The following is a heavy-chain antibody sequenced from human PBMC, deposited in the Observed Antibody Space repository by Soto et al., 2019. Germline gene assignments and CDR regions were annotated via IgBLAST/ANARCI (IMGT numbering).Heavy chain of an antibody. Sequence: GGSLRLSCAASGFTFNSYAMHWVRQAPGEGLEWVAVISYDGSKKYQADSVKGRFTISRDNSGNTLYLQMTRLREEDTAVYYCAKDGRPSITIFGVVTPPDYWGPGAVVTVSS. CDR2: ISYDGSKK. V-gene: IGHV3-30*18. CDR3: AKDGRPSITIFGVVTPPDY. D-gene: IGHD3-3*01. J-gene: IGHJ4*02. CDR1: GFTFNSYA.